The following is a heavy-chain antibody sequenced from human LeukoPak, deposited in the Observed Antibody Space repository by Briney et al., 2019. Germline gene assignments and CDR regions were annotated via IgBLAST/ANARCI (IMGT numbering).Heavy chain of an antibody. CDR1: GFTFSTYG. CDR3: AREDHSNYNY. D-gene: IGHD4-11*01. Sequence: PGGSLRLSCAASGFTFSTYGIHWVRQAPGKGLEWVAVIWYDGSNKYYADSVKGRFTISRDNAKNSLYLQMNSLRVEDTAVYYCAREDHSNYNYWGQGTLVTVSS. J-gene: IGHJ4*02. CDR2: IWYDGSNK. V-gene: IGHV3-33*01.